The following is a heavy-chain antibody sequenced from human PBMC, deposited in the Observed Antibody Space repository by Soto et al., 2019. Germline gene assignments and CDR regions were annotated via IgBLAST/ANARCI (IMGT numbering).Heavy chain of an antibody. CDR3: ARGLSGYYGFDY. CDR1: GFTFSSYW. J-gene: IGHJ4*02. CDR2: IKGDGTNT. Sequence: EVQLVESGGGLVQFGGSLRLSCAASGFTFSSYWMHWVHQVPGKGLVWVSRIKGDGTNTGYADSVKGRFTISRDNVKNSLYLQMNSLRAEDTAVYYCARGLSGYYGFDYWGQGTLGTVSS. D-gene: IGHD5-12*01. V-gene: IGHV3-74*01.